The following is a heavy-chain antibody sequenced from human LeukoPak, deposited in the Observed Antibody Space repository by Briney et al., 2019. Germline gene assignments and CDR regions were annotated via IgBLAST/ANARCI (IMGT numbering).Heavy chain of an antibody. CDR2: IIPIFGTA. J-gene: IGHJ5*02. CDR1: GGTFSSYA. CDR3: ASQLYSSSWLNWFDP. D-gene: IGHD6-13*01. V-gene: IGHV1-69*05. Sequence: GSSVKVSCKASGGTFSSYAISWVRQAPGQGLEWMGGIIPIFGTANYAQKFQGRVTITTDESTSTAYMELSSLRSEDTAVYYCASQLYSSSWLNWFDPWGQGTLVTVSS.